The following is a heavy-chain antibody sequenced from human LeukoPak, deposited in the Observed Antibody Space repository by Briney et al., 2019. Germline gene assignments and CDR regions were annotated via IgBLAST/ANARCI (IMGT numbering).Heavy chain of an antibody. J-gene: IGHJ4*02. Sequence: GGSLRLSCAVSGFTVSRNYMNWVRQAPGKGLEWVSVIYRGETTHYADSVKGRLIISRDNSKNTLYLQMNNLRAEDTAVYYCARDPDWGCILHSWGQGTLVTVSS. D-gene: IGHD7-27*01. CDR3: ARDPDWGCILHS. CDR2: IYRGETT. V-gene: IGHV3-66*01. CDR1: GFTVSRNY.